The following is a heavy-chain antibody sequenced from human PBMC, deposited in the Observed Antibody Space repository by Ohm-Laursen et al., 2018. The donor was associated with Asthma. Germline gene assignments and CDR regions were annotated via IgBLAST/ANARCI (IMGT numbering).Heavy chain of an antibody. V-gene: IGHV3-30*03. D-gene: IGHD3-22*01. CDR2: ISYDGSNK. CDR1: GFTFSSYG. J-gene: IGHJ3*02. CDR3: ARDEDYYDSSDAFDI. Sequence: SLRLSCTASGFTFSSYGMHWVRQAPGKGLEWVAVISYDGSNKYYADSVKGRFTISRDNSKNTLYLQMSSLRAEDTAVYYCARDEDYYDSSDAFDIWGQGTMVTVSS.